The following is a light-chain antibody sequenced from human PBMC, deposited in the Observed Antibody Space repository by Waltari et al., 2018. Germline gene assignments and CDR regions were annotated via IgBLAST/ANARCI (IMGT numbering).Light chain of an antibody. CDR2: QVS. CDR3: QQYNVWPPEYA. CDR1: QSCSRW. J-gene: IGKJ2*01. Sequence: DLQMTQSPSTLSASVGDRVTITCRASQSCSRWLAWYQQKPGKAPKLLIQQVSNLESGVPSRFSGSGSGTEFTLTISSLQPDDFAVYYCQQYNVWPPEYAFGQGTKLEIK. V-gene: IGKV1-5*03.